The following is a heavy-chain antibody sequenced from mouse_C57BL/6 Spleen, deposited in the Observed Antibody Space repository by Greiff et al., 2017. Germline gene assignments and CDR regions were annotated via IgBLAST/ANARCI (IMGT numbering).Heavy chain of an antibody. V-gene: IGHV5-6*01. CDR3: LRDSNYGFAY. J-gene: IGHJ3*01. CDR2: ISRGGSYT. CDR1: GFTFSSYG. D-gene: IGHD2-5*01. Sequence: QLMESAGDLVKPGASLKLSCAASGFTFSSYGMSWVRQTPDKRLEWVATISRGGSYTYYPDSVKGRSTISRDKAKNTLYLQMSSLKSEDTARYDYLRDSNYGFAYWGQGTLVTVSA.